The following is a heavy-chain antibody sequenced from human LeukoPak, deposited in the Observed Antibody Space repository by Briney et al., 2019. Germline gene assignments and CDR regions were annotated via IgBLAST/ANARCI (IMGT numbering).Heavy chain of an antibody. J-gene: IGHJ5*02. D-gene: IGHD3-16*02. CDR3: ARGHLGYLKQRNWFDP. CDR1: GGSFSGYY. CDR2: INHSGST. Sequence: PSETLSLTCAVYGGSFSGYYWSWIRQPPGKGLEWIGEINHSGSTNYNPSLKSRVTISVDTSKNQFSLKLSSVTAADTAVYYCARGHLGYLKQRNWFDPWGQGTLVTVSS. V-gene: IGHV4-34*01.